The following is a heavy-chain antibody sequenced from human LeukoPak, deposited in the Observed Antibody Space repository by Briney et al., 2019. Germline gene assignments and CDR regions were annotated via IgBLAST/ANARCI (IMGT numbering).Heavy chain of an antibody. J-gene: IGHJ6*03. CDR2: ISSSSSTI. Sequence: GGSLRLSCAASGFTFSDYYMSWIRQAPGKGLEWVSYISSSSSTIYYADSVKGRFTISRDNAKNSLYLQMNSLRAEDTAVYYCTSGIAAAGSSYYYYMDVWGKGTTVTVSS. D-gene: IGHD6-13*01. V-gene: IGHV3-11*01. CDR1: GFTFSDYY. CDR3: TSGIAAAGSSYYYYMDV.